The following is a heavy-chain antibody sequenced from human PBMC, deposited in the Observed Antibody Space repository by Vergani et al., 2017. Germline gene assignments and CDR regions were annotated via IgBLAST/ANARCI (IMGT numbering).Heavy chain of an antibody. Sequence: EVQLVESGGGLVQPGRSLRLSCAASGFTFDDYAMHWVRQAPGKGLELVSGISWNSGSIGYADSVNGRFTISRDNAKNSLYLQMNSLRAEDMALYYCAKEMVAAGAGDAFDIWGQGTMVTVSS. D-gene: IGHD6-13*01. CDR3: AKEMVAAGAGDAFDI. J-gene: IGHJ3*02. CDR2: ISWNSGSI. CDR1: GFTFDDYA. V-gene: IGHV3-9*03.